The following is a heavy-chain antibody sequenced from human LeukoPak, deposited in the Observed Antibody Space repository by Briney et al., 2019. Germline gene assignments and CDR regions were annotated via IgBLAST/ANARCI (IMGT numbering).Heavy chain of an antibody. CDR1: GGSTSNYY. CDR3: ATSGYSSGSPFDP. Sequence: SETLSLTCTVSGGSTSNYYWSWIRQPPGKGLEWIGYIYYSGSTNYNPSLKSRATISVDTSKNQFSLKLSSVTAADTAVYYCATSGYSSGSPFDPWGQGTLVTVSS. D-gene: IGHD6-19*01. V-gene: IGHV4-59*01. J-gene: IGHJ5*02. CDR2: IYYSGST.